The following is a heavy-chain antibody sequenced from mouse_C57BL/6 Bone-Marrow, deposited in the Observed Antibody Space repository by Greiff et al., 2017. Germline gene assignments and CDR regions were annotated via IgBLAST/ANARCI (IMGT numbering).Heavy chain of an antibody. J-gene: IGHJ2*01. Sequence: QVQLQQSGAELMKPGASVKLSCKATGYTFTGYWIEWVKQRPGHGLEWIGEILPGSGSTTYNEKFKGKATFTADTSSNTAYMQLSSLTTEDSAIYYCARDTTVVAYFDYWGQGTTLTVSS. V-gene: IGHV1-9*01. CDR3: ARDTTVVAYFDY. CDR2: ILPGSGST. D-gene: IGHD1-1*01. CDR1: GYTFTGYW.